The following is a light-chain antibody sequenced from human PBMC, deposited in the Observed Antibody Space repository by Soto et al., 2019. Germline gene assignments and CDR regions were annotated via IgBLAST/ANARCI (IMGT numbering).Light chain of an antibody. CDR1: SSDVGGYNY. V-gene: IGLV2-11*01. CDR3: YSYAGDVTFV. J-gene: IGLJ1*01. Sequence: QSVLTQPRSVSGSPGQTVTIPCTGTSSDVGGYNYVSWYQQHPGKAPKVLIYDVNQRPSRVPDRFSGSKSGNTASLTISGLQAADEADYYCYSYAGDVTFVFGRGTKLTAL. CDR2: DVN.